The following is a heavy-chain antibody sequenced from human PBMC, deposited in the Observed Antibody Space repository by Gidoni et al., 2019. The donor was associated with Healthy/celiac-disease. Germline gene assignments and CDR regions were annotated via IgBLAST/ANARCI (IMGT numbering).Heavy chain of an antibody. Sequence: EVQLLESGGGLVQPGGSLRLSCAASGFTFSSYAMSWVRQAPGKGLEWVSAIMVSGGSTYYADPVMGRFTSSRDNSKNTLYLQMKSLRAEDTAVYYCAKGDYGDYVRGYGMDVWGQGTTVTVSS. CDR2: IMVSGGST. J-gene: IGHJ6*02. D-gene: IGHD4-17*01. V-gene: IGHV3-23*01. CDR3: AKGDYGDYVRGYGMDV. CDR1: GFTFSSYA.